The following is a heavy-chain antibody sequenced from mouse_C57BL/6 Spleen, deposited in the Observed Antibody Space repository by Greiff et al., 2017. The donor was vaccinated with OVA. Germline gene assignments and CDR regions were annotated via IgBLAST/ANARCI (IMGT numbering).Heavy chain of an antibody. Sequence: DVQLVESGGGLVKPGGSLKLSCAASGFTFSDYGMHWVRQAPEKGLEWVAYISSGSSTIYYADTVKGRFTISRDNAKNTLFLQMTSLRSEDTAMYYCAKDYYGSSYFDYWGQGTTLTVSS. V-gene: IGHV5-17*01. CDR1: GFTFSDYG. CDR3: AKDYYGSSYFDY. J-gene: IGHJ2*01. D-gene: IGHD1-1*01. CDR2: ISSGSSTI.